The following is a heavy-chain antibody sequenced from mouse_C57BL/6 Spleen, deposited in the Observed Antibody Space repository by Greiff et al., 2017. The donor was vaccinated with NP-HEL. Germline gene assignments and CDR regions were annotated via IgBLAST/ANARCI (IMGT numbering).Heavy chain of an antibody. D-gene: IGHD2-5*01. V-gene: IGHV14-4*01. CDR3: TTAYSNYWFAY. Sequence: EVQLQQSGAELVRPGASVKLSCTASGFNIKDDYMHWVKQRPEQGLEWIGWIDPENGDTEYASKLQGKATITADTSSNTAYLQRSSLTSEDTAFYYGTTAYSNYWFAYWGQGTLVTVSA. CDR1: GFNIKDDY. J-gene: IGHJ3*01. CDR2: IDPENGDT.